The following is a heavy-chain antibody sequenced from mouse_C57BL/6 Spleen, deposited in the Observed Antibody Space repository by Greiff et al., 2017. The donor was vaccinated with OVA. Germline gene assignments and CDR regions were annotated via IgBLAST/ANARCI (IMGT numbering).Heavy chain of an antibody. CDR2: IYPGSGST. Sequence: VQLQQPGAELVKPGASVKMSCKASGYTFTSYWITWVKQRPGQGLEWIGDIYPGSGSTNYNEKFKSKATLTVDTSSSTAYMQLSSLTSEDSAVYYCARGYYGSSPCDYWGQGTTLTVSS. V-gene: IGHV1-55*01. J-gene: IGHJ2*01. D-gene: IGHD1-1*01. CDR1: GYTFTSYW. CDR3: ARGYYGSSPCDY.